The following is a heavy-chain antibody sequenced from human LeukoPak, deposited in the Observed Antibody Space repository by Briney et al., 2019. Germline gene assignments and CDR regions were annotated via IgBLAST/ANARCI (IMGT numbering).Heavy chain of an antibody. D-gene: IGHD5-24*01. CDR1: GFTFSNSY. J-gene: IGHJ4*02. V-gene: IGHV3-53*01. Sequence: GGSLRLSCAASGFTFSNSYLSWVRQAPGKGLEWVSLIYPSGNIYYTDSVKGRFTISRDNSKNTVYLQMNTLRAEDTALYYCARTFVCGDGYKVGYLDYWGQGTLVTVSS. CDR3: ARTFVCGDGYKVGYLDY. CDR2: IYPSGNI.